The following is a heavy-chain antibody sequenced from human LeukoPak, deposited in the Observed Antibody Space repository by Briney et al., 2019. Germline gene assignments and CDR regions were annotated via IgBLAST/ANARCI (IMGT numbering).Heavy chain of an antibody. CDR2: ISYDGSNK. CDR3: AKSRSGSANWALQIFDN. V-gene: IGHV3-30-3*02. D-gene: IGHD1-1*01. J-gene: IGHJ4*02. Sequence: PGGSLRLSCATSGFTFSSYAMHWVRQAPGKGLEWVAVISYDGSNKYYADYVKGRFTISRDNSKNSLFVQMNSLRAEDIAVYFCAKSRSGSANWALQIFDNWGQGTLVTVSS. CDR1: GFTFSSYA.